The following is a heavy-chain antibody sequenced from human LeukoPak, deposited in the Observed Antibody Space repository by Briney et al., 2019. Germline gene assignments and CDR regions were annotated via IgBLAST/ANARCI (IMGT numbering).Heavy chain of an antibody. CDR2: IKQDGSEK. CDR1: GFTFSSYW. Sequence: GGSLRLSCAASGFTFSSYWMSWVRQAPGMGLEWVANIKQDGSEKYYVDSVKGRFTISRDNAKNSLYLQMNSLRAEDTAVYYCARDPPYYYDSSGFWGQGTLVTVSS. D-gene: IGHD3-22*01. J-gene: IGHJ4*02. V-gene: IGHV3-7*01. CDR3: ARDPPYYYDSSGF.